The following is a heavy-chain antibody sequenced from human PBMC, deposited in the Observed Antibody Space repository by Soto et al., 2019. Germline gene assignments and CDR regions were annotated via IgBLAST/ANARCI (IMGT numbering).Heavy chain of an antibody. V-gene: IGHV1-69*12. CDR2: IIPIFGTA. Sequence: QVQLVQSGAEVKKPGSSVKVSCKASGGTFSSYAISWVRQAPGQGLEWMGGIIPIFGTANYAQKFQGRVTITADESTSTAYKELSSLRSEDTAVDYCARSFGTHSGGWSLINIWGQGTMVAVSS. CDR3: ARSFGTHSGGWSLINI. J-gene: IGHJ3*02. D-gene: IGHD6-19*01. CDR1: GGTFSSYA.